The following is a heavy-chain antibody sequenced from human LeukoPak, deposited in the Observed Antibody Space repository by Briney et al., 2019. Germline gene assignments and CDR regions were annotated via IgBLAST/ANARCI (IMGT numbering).Heavy chain of an antibody. D-gene: IGHD3-16*01. CDR2: INHSGST. CDR1: GGSFSGYY. J-gene: IGHJ4*02. Sequence: SETLSLTCAVYGGSFSGYYWSWIRQPPGKGLEWIGEINHSGSTNYNPSLKSRVTISVDTSKNQFSLKLSSVTATDTAVYYCARVRRGSNYFEYWGQGTLVTVSS. CDR3: ARVRRGSNYFEY. V-gene: IGHV4-34*01.